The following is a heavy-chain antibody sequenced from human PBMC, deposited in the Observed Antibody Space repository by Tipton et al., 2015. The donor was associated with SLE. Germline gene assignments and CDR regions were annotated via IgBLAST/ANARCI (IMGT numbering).Heavy chain of an antibody. CDR3: ARDYGDYDFWSGYWGAFDI. CDR1: GFTFSSYG. CDR2: IWYDGSNK. J-gene: IGHJ3*02. Sequence: SLRLSCAASGFTFSSYGMHWVRQAPGKGLEWVAVIWYDGSNKYYADSVKGRFTISRDNSKNTLYLQMNSLRAEDTAVYYCARDYGDYDFWSGYWGAFDIWGQGTMVTVSS. D-gene: IGHD3-3*01. V-gene: IGHV3-33*01.